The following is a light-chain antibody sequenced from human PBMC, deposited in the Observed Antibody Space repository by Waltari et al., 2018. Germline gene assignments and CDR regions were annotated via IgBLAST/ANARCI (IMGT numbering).Light chain of an antibody. J-gene: IGKJ1*01. CDR3: QQYNSYST. V-gene: IGKV1-5*03. Sequence: DVQMTQSPSTLSASVGDRVTITCRASQSVSVWLAWYQQKPGKAPKLLLYAASSLESGVPSRFSGSGSGTEFTLTISGLQPDDFATYYCQQYNSYSTFGQGTKVEIK. CDR1: QSVSVW. CDR2: AAS.